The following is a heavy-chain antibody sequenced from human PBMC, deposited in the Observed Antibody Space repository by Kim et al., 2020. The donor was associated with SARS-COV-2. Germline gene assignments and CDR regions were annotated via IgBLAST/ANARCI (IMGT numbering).Heavy chain of an antibody. D-gene: IGHD4-17*01. V-gene: IGHV1-2*06. CDR2: INPNSGGT. J-gene: IGHJ4*02. CDR1: GYTFTGYY. Sequence: ASVKVSCKASGYTFTGYYMHWVRQAPGQGLEWMGRINPNSGGTNYAQKFQGRVTMTRDTSISTAYMELSRLRSDDTAVYYCARVGNYGDYCFDYWGQGTLVTVSS. CDR3: ARVGNYGDYCFDY.